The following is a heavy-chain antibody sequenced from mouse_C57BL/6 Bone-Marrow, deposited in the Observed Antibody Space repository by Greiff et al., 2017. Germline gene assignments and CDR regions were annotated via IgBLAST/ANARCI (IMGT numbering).Heavy chain of an antibody. CDR2: ISSGGSYT. V-gene: IGHV5-6*01. J-gene: IGHJ1*03. D-gene: IGHD1-1*01. Sequence: EVKLVESGGDLVKPGGSLKLSCAASGFTFSSYGMSWVRQTPDKRLEWVATISSGGSYTYYPDSVKGRFTISRDNAKNTLYLQMSSLKSEDTAMYYCARHLYDGSSYREYFDVWGTGTTVTVSS. CDR3: ARHLYDGSSYREYFDV. CDR1: GFTFSSYG.